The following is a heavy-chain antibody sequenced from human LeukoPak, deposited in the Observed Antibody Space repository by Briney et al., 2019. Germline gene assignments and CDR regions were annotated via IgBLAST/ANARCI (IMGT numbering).Heavy chain of an antibody. CDR1: GSSISSHY. D-gene: IGHD6-13*01. Sequence: PSKTLTLTCTVTGSSISSHYWSWVRQPPEKVLELIGYIYYTRSTKYNPSLKSRVTISVDTSKNPFSLKLSTVTAADTAVYYCARVGGGQQLVASPLYYFDYWGQGTLVTVSS. V-gene: IGHV4-59*11. J-gene: IGHJ4*02. CDR3: ARVGGGQQLVASPLYYFDY. CDR2: IYYTRST.